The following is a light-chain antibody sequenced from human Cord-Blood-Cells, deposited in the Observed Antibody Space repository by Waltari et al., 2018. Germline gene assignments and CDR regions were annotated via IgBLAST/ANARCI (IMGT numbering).Light chain of an antibody. V-gene: IGKV3-20*01. Sequence: EIVLTQSPGTLSLSPGERATLSCRASQSVSSSYLAWYQQKPGQAPRLLIYGASSRATGIPDRFSGSVSGTDFTLTISRLEPEDFAVYYCQQYGSSVYTFGQGTKLEIK. CDR2: GAS. J-gene: IGKJ2*01. CDR3: QQYGSSVYT. CDR1: QSVSSSY.